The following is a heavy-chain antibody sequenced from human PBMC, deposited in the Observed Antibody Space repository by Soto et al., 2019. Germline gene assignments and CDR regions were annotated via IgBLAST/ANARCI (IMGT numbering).Heavy chain of an antibody. V-gene: IGHV4-31*03. J-gene: IGHJ4*02. CDR2: IYYSGRT. D-gene: IGHD5-18*01. Sequence: QVQLQESGPGLVKPSQTLSLTCTVSGGSISSVGYYWHWIGQHPGKGLEWIGYIYYSGRTYYNPSLKSRVTIAVDTSKSQLCRRLSSVFAAATAVYYCASAVNRRIQLWSSFAYWGQGTLVTVSS. CDR3: ASAVNRRIQLWSSFAY. CDR1: GGSISSVGYY.